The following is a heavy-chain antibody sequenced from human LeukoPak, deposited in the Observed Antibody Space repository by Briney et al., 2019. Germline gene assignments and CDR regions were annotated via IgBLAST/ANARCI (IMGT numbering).Heavy chain of an antibody. Sequence: GGSLRLSCAASGFSFSTHAMHWVRQAPGKGLEYVSGISSNGGNKYYADSVKGRLTISRDNSKNMVYLQMGSLRPEDMAVYYCARGFCNVDSCFEGTFGYWGQGTLVTVSS. V-gene: IGHV3-64*02. CDR1: GFSFSTHA. D-gene: IGHD2-15*01. J-gene: IGHJ4*02. CDR3: ARGFCNVDSCFEGTFGY. CDR2: ISSNGGNK.